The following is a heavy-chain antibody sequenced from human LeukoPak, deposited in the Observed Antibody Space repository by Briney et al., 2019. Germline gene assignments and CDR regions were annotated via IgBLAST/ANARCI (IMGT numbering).Heavy chain of an antibody. CDR2: IKQDGSKK. CDR1: GFTFGNHW. J-gene: IGHJ4*02. Sequence: GGSLRLSCAASGFTFGNHWMSWVRQAPGKGLEWVANIKQDGSKKSYVDSVKGRFTISRDNAKNSLYLQMNSLRAEDTAIYYCTRVGYIDEGIDYWGQGTLVTVSS. V-gene: IGHV3-7*04. CDR3: TRVGYIDEGIDY. D-gene: IGHD5-24*01.